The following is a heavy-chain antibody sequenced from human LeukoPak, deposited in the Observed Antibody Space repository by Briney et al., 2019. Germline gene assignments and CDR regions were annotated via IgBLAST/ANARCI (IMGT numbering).Heavy chain of an antibody. D-gene: IGHD3-3*01. CDR1: GYTFTGYY. CDR2: INPNSGGT. J-gene: IGHJ5*02. CDR3: ARDPLYDFWSGYFPT. V-gene: IGHV1-2*02. Sequence: ASVTVSCKASGYTFTGYYMHWVRQAPGQGLEWMGWINPNSGGTNYAQKFQGRVTMTRDTSISTAYMELSRLRSDDTAVYYCARDPLYDFWSGYFPTWGQGTLVTVSS.